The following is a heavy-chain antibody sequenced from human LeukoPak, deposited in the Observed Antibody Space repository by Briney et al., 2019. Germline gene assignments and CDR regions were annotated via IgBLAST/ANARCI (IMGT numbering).Heavy chain of an antibody. D-gene: IGHD6-19*01. J-gene: IGHJ5*02. CDR2: INNDGSTT. CDR1: GFSFSTFW. V-gene: IGHV3-74*01. Sequence: GGSLRLSCAASGFSFSTFWMHWVRPAPGEGPVWVSRINNDGSTTNYADSVKGRFTISRDNSKNTLYLKMNSLTEDDTAVYYCATAGQYRFDNWGQGTLVTVSS. CDR3: ATAGQYRFDN.